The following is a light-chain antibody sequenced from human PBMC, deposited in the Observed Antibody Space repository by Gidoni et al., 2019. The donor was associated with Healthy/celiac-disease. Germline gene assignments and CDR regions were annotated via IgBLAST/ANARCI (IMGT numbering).Light chain of an antibody. Sequence: EIVLTQSPGTLPLPPGERATLSCRASQSVGSSYLAWYQQKPGQAPRLLIYGASSRATGLPDRFSGSGSGTDFTITISRLEPEDFAVYYCQQYGSSPRNTFGQGTKLEIK. CDR2: GAS. CDR3: QQYGSSPRNT. CDR1: QSVGSSY. V-gene: IGKV3-20*01. J-gene: IGKJ2*01.